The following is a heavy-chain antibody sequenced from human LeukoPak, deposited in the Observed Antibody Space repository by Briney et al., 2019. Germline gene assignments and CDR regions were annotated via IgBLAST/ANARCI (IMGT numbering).Heavy chain of an antibody. CDR2: ISSEGSHT. J-gene: IGHJ4*02. Sequence: GGSLRLSCAASGFTFSSYWMHWVRQAPGKGLVWVSRISSEGSHTFYADSVKGRFAMSRDNAKNTLYLQMNSPRAEDTAVYYCGRVTGGYNLVDYWGQGTLVTVSS. CDR3: GRVTGGYNLVDY. D-gene: IGHD5-24*01. CDR1: GFTFSSYW. V-gene: IGHV3-74*01.